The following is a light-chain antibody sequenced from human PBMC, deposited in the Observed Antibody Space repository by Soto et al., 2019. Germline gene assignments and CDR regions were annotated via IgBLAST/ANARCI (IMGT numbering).Light chain of an antibody. V-gene: IGLV2-14*03. CDR2: GVT. J-gene: IGLJ1*01. Sequence: QSALTQPASVSGSPGQSITISCTGTSSDIGFYNYVSWYQQYPGKAPNHLIYGVTNRPSGVSYRFSGSKSGSTASLTISGLRDEDEADYYCSSYATSFFYVFGTGTKVTVL. CDR3: SSYATSFFYV. CDR1: SSDIGFYNY.